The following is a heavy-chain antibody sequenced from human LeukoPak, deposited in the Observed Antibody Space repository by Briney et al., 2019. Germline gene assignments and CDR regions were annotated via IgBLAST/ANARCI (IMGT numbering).Heavy chain of an antibody. D-gene: IGHD2-2*01. V-gene: IGHV4-34*01. CDR1: GESFDGFY. CDR3: AIRLATSRLATATTWFDP. J-gene: IGHJ5*02. Sequence: PSETLSLTCAVYGESFDGFYWNWIRQPPGKGLEWIGEINYSGMTNYNPALMTRVATSADSSKRQFSLDLTSVTAADTAVYYCAIRLATSRLATATTWFDPWGQGTLVSVSS. CDR2: INYSGMT.